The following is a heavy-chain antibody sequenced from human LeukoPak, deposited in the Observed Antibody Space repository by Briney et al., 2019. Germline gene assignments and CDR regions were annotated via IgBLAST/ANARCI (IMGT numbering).Heavy chain of an antibody. D-gene: IGHD1-1*01. CDR1: GFTFSSFA. J-gene: IGHJ4*02. CDR2: ISGSGGST. CDR3: AKASNTWNYFDY. V-gene: IGHV3-23*01. Sequence: PGGSLRLSCAASGFTFSSFAMSWVRQAPGKGLEWVSAISGSGGSTYYADSVKGRFTISRDNSKNTLSLQMNSLRAEDTAIYYCAKASNTWNYFDYWGQGTVVTVSS.